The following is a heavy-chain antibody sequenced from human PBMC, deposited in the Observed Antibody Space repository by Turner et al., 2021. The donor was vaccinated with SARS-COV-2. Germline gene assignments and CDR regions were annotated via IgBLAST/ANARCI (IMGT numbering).Heavy chain of an antibody. CDR2: INPNSGVI. CDR1: GDTFAGYY. D-gene: IGHD5-12*01. Sequence: QVQLVQAEAEVKKHGASVMVSCKASGDTFAGYYIHWVRQAPGQGLKRMGWINPNSGVINYAQRFQGIVTMTGDTSISTAYMELSTLRSDDTAVYDCARSVSWLQSLTVDYWGQGTLVTVSS. J-gene: IGHJ4*02. V-gene: IGHV1-2*02. CDR3: ARSVSWLQSLTVDY.